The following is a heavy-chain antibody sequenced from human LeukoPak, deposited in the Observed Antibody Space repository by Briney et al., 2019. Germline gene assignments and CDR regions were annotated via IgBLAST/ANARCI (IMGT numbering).Heavy chain of an antibody. D-gene: IGHD1-1*01. CDR2: ISMNVQTT. CDR1: GFTFTSHV. Sequence: PGGSLRLSCSASGFTFTSHVMHWVRQAPGEGLQYVSGISMNVQTTYYAGSVKGRFTISRDSSKNTVYLQMNSLTAEHTAVYYCVREGLERRTNFDYWGQGTLVSVSS. V-gene: IGHV3-64D*06. J-gene: IGHJ4*02. CDR3: VREGLERRTNFDY.